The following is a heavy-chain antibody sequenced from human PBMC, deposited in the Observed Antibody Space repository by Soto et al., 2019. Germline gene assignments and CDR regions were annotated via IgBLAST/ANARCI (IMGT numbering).Heavy chain of an antibody. Sequence: EVQLVESGGGLVKPGGSLRLSCAASGFTFSSYSMNWVRQAPGKGLEWVSSISSSSSYIYYADSVKGRFTISRDNAKTSLYLQMNRLRAEDTAVYYCARDYYYGSSGCYAGFDYWGQGTLVTVSS. V-gene: IGHV3-21*01. CDR1: GFTFSSYS. CDR3: ARDYYYGSSGCYAGFDY. CDR2: ISSSSSYI. D-gene: IGHD3-22*01. J-gene: IGHJ4*02.